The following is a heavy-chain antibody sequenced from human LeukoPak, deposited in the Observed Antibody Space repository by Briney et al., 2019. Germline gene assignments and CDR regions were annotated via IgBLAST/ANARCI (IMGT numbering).Heavy chain of an antibody. Sequence: GASVKVSCKASGYTFTSYGISWVRQAPGQGLEWMGWISAYNGNTNYAQKLQGRVTMTTDTSTSTAYMELRSLRSDDTAVYYCARDESSSWYWSVNWFDPWGQGTLVTVSS. V-gene: IGHV1-18*01. J-gene: IGHJ5*02. CDR1: GYTFTSYG. CDR3: ARDESSSWYWSVNWFDP. CDR2: ISAYNGNT. D-gene: IGHD6-13*01.